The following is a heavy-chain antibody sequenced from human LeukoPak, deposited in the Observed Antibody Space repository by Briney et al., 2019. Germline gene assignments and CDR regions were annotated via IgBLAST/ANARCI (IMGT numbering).Heavy chain of an antibody. CDR1: GYTSIDYG. V-gene: IGHV1-18*01. D-gene: IGHD1-1*01. Sequence: ASVKVSCKSSGYTSIDYGISWMRQAPGQGLEWVGWISTNNGNTNDAQQFQGRVTMTTDTSTSTAYMELRSLKSDDTAVYYCARDVPGSIGTTARFDPWGQGTLVTVSS. CDR2: ISTNNGNT. J-gene: IGHJ5*02. CDR3: ARDVPGSIGTTARFDP.